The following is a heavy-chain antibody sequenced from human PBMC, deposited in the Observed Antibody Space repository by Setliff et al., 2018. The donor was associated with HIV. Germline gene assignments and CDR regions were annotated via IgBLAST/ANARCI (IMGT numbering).Heavy chain of an antibody. V-gene: IGHV4-39*07. CDR2: IYYSGNT. Sequence: PSETLSLTCTVSGGSISSSSYYWGWIRQPPGKGLEWIGSIYYSGNTYYNPSLKSRLTISVDTSKNQFSLNLSSVTAADTAVYYCAREKGRYFDWSHTRDAFDIWGQGTMVTVSS. D-gene: IGHD3-9*01. CDR3: AREKGRYFDWSHTRDAFDI. CDR1: GGSISSSSYY. J-gene: IGHJ3*02.